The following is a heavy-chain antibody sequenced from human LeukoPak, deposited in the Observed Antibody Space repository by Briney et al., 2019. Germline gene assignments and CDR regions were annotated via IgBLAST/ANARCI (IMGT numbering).Heavy chain of an antibody. Sequence: SETLSLTCTVSGGSINNYYWTWIRQPPGKGLEWIGCIYYSGSTNYNPSLKIRVTMSVDTSKNQFSLKLTSLTAADTAVYYCARYQPLLHGFDYWGQGTLVTVSS. V-gene: IGHV4-59*01. CDR2: IYYSGST. CDR3: ARYQPLLHGFDY. CDR1: GGSINNYY. J-gene: IGHJ4*02. D-gene: IGHD2-2*01.